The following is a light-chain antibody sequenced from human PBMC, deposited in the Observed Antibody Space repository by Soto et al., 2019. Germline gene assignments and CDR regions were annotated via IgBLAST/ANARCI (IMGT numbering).Light chain of an antibody. CDR1: SSDVGSYNL. CDR3: CSYAGSSTVV. V-gene: IGLV2-23*02. Sequence: QSALTQPASVSGSPGQSITISCTGTSSDVGSYNLVSWYQQHPGKALKLMIYEVSKRPSGVSNRFSGSKSGNTASLTISGLQAEDEADYYCCSYAGSSTVVFGGGTKVTVL. CDR2: EVS. J-gene: IGLJ2*01.